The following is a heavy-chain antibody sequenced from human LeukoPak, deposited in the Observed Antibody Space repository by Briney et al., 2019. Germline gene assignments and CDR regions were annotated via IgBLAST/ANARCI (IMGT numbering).Heavy chain of an antibody. J-gene: IGHJ6*03. V-gene: IGHV3-48*01. D-gene: IGHD3-10*01. CDR2: ISRDSKTI. CDR3: AREYYGSGWRSYYSYYMDL. Sequence: QAGGSLRLSCAVSGFSFNTYGINWVRQAPGKGLEWISYISRDSKTIHYADSVKGRFTVSRDNAKNSLYLQMDGLGAEDTAVYYCAREYYGSGWRSYYSYYMDLWGTGTTVTVSS. CDR1: GFSFNTYG.